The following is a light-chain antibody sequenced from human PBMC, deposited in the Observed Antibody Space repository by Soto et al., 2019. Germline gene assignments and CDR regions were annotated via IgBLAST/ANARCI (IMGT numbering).Light chain of an antibody. CDR2: DAS. J-gene: IGKJ5*01. V-gene: IGKV1-33*01. Sequence: DIQMTQSPSSLSASVGDRVTITCQASQNINNYLNWYQQKPGRAPKLLIYDASNLEAGVPSRFRGSGSGTDFTFNISRLQPEDIATYYCQQYENLPTFGHWTRLEIK. CDR1: QNINNY. CDR3: QQYENLPT.